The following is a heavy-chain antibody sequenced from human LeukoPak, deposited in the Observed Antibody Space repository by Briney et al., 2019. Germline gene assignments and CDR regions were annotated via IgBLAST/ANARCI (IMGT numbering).Heavy chain of an antibody. J-gene: IGHJ3*02. CDR1: GGSISSYY. V-gene: IGHV4-4*07. D-gene: IGHD6-19*01. CDR3: ARGHRDYASSGDAFDI. Sequence: SETLSLTCTVSGGSISSYYWIWIRQPAGKGLEWIGRIYTSGSTNYNPSLKSRVTMSVDTSKNQFSLKLSSVTAADTAVYYCARGHRDYASSGDAFDIWGQGTMVTVSS. CDR2: IYTSGST.